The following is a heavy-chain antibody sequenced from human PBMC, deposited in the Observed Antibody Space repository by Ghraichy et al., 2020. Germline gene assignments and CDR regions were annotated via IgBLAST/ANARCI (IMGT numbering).Heavy chain of an antibody. J-gene: IGHJ4*02. CDR3: AKTRKNGYNSVNN. D-gene: IGHD5-24*01. Sequence: GGSLRLSCAASGFTFTNYAMSWVRQAPGKGLEWVSSISGSGIGTYYADSVKGRFTTSRDNSKNTVSLQMNSLKAEDTAVYYCAKTRKNGYNSVNNWGQGTLVTVSS. V-gene: IGHV3-23*01. CDR2: ISGSGIGT. CDR1: GFTFTNYA.